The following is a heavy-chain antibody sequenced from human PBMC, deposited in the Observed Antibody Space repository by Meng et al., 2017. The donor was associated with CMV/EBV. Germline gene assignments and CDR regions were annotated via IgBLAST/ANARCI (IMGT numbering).Heavy chain of an antibody. Sequence: SVKVSCKASGYTFTGYYMLWVRQAPGQGLEWMGWINPNSGGTNYAQKFQGRVTMTRDTSISTAYMELSRLRSDDTAVYYCARETYYYDSSGYYYSNWGQGTLVTVSS. D-gene: IGHD3-22*01. CDR3: ARETYYYDSSGYYYSN. J-gene: IGHJ4*02. CDR2: INPNSGGT. CDR1: GYTFTGYY. V-gene: IGHV1-2*02.